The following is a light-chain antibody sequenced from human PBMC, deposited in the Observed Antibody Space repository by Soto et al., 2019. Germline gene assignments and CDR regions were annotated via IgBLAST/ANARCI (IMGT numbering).Light chain of an antibody. Sequence: QSVLTQSPSASASLGASVKLTCTLSSGHSTYAIAWHQQQPEKGPRYLMNLNSDGSHSKGDGIPDRFSGSSSGAERYLTIFSLQSEHEADYYCQTWGTGIQVIFGGGTKLTVL. V-gene: IGLV4-69*01. CDR2: LNSDGSH. CDR3: QTWGTGIQVI. J-gene: IGLJ2*01. CDR1: SGHSTYA.